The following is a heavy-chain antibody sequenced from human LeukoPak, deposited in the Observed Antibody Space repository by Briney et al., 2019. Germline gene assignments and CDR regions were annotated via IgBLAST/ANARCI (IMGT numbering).Heavy chain of an antibody. CDR2: IIPIFGTA. Sequence: GSSVKVSCKASGGTFSSYAISWVRQAPGQGLEWMGGIIPIFGTANYAQKFQGRVTITADESTSTAYMELSSLRSEDTAVYYCASGGQDIVVVPAANGLDYWGQGTLVTVSS. CDR3: ASGGQDIVVVPAANGLDY. J-gene: IGHJ4*02. V-gene: IGHV1-69*01. D-gene: IGHD2-2*01. CDR1: GGTFSSYA.